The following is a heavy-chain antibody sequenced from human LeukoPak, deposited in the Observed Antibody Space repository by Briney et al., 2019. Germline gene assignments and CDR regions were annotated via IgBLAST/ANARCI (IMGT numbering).Heavy chain of an antibody. Sequence: GGSLRLSCSASGFTFSSYAMHWVRQAPGKGLEYVSAITIHGGSTYYADSVKGRFTISRDNSKNTLYLQMNSLRAEDTAVYYCARDYTGYFPWGQGTLVIVSS. J-gene: IGHJ5*02. CDR2: ITIHGGST. CDR3: ARDYTGYFP. D-gene: IGHD3-9*01. V-gene: IGHV3-64*04. CDR1: GFTFSSYA.